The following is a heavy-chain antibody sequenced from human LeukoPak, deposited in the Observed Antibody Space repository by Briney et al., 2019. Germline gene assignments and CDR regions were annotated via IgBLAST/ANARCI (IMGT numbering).Heavy chain of an antibody. J-gene: IGHJ4*02. D-gene: IGHD3-10*01. CDR1: GYTFTIYG. CDR3: ARGPLWFGELLYPDY. CDR2: ISAYNGNT. V-gene: IGHV1-18*01. Sequence: GASVTVSCKASGYTFTIYGISWVRQAPGQGLEWMGWISAYNGNTNYAQKLQGRVTMTTDTSTSTAYMELRSLRSDDTAVYYCARGPLWFGELLYPDYWGQGTLVTVSS.